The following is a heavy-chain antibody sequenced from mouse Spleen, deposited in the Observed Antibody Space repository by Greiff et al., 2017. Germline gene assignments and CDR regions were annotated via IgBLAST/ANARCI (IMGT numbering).Heavy chain of an antibody. CDR1: GYTFTSYW. CDR2: IYPGDGDT. Sequence: QVQLQQSGAELARPGASVKLSCKASGYTFTSYWMQWVKQRPGQGLEWIGAIYPGDGDTRYTQKFKGKATLTADKSSSTAYMQLSSLASEDSAVDYCARMGYYGSSAMDYWGQGTSVTVSS. CDR3: ARMGYYGSSAMDY. V-gene: IGHV1-87*01. J-gene: IGHJ4*01. D-gene: IGHD1-1*01.